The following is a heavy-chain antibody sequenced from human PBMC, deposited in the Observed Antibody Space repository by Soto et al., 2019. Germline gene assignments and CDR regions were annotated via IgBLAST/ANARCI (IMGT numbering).Heavy chain of an antibody. CDR2: IYYSGST. J-gene: IGHJ5*02. D-gene: IGHD6-13*01. CDR3: ARDSRYSTLFDP. Sequence: SETLSLTCTVSGGSISSGGYYWSWIRQHPGKGLEWIGYIYYSGSTYYNPSLKSRVTISVDTSKNQFSLKLSSVTAADTAVYYCARDSRYSTLFDPWGQGTLVTVSS. CDR1: GGSISSGGYY. V-gene: IGHV4-31*03.